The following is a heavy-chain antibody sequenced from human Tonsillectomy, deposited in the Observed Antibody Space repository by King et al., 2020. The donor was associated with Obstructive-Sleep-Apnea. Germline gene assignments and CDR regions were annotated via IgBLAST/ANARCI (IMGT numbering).Heavy chain of an antibody. D-gene: IGHD6-13*01. Sequence: VQLVESGGGVVQPGRSLRLSCAASGFTFSSYAMHWVRQAPGKGLEWVAVISYDGSNKYYADSVKGRFTISRDNSKNTLYLQMNRLGAEDTAVYYCARGSEAAEDYWGQGTLGTVSS. CDR1: GFTFSSYA. CDR3: ARGSEAAEDY. J-gene: IGHJ4*02. CDR2: ISYDGSNK. V-gene: IGHV3-30-3*01.